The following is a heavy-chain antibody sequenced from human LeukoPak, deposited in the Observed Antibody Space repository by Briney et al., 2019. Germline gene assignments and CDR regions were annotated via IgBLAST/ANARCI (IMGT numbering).Heavy chain of an antibody. V-gene: IGHV3-23*01. CDR3: AKDGRYCSGGSCYYRLADFDY. CDR2: FSGSGGST. D-gene: IGHD2-15*01. CDR1: GFTFSSYA. J-gene: IGHJ4*02. Sequence: GGSLRLSCAASGFTFSSYAMSWVRQAPGKGLECISGFSGSGGSTYYADSVKGRFTISRDNSKNTLYLQMNSLRAEDTAVYYCAKDGRYCSGGSCYYRLADFDYWGQGTLVTVSS.